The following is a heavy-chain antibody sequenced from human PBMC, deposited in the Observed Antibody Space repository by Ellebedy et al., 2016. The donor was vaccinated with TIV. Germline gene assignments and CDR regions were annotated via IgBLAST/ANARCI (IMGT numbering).Heavy chain of an antibody. CDR1: GYSFTSYW. D-gene: IGHD1-7*01. Sequence: GGSLRLXXKGSGYSFTSYWIGWVRQMPGKGLEWMGIMYPGDSDTRYSPSFQGQVTISADKSISTAYLQWSSLKASDTAMYYCASGSITGTIYGMDVWGQGTTVTVSS. V-gene: IGHV5-51*01. CDR3: ASGSITGTIYGMDV. J-gene: IGHJ6*02. CDR2: MYPGDSDT.